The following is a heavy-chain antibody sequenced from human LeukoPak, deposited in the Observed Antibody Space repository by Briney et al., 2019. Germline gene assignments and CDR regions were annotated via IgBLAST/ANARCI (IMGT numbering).Heavy chain of an antibody. CDR1: GFTFSSYA. Sequence: GGSLRLSCAASGFTFSSYAMHWVRQAPGKGLEWVAVISYDGSNKYYADSAKGRFTISRDNSKNTLYLQMNSLRAEDTAVCYCARGAYYYGSGDYFDYWGQGTLVTVSS. CDR3: ARGAYYYGSGDYFDY. D-gene: IGHD3-10*01. CDR2: ISYDGSNK. V-gene: IGHV3-30*04. J-gene: IGHJ4*02.